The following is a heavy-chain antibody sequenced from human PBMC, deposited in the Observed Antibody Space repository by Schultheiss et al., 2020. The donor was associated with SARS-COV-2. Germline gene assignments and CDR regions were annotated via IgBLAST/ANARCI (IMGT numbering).Heavy chain of an antibody. J-gene: IGHJ2*01. Sequence: SETLSLTCAVYGGSFSGYYWSWIRQPPGKGLEWIGRIYTSGSTNYNPSLKSRVTMSVDTSKNQFSLKLSSVTAADTAVYYCARVPNYGDPRDWYFDLWGRGTLVTVSS. D-gene: IGHD4-17*01. CDR1: GGSFSGYY. CDR2: IYTSGST. CDR3: ARVPNYGDPRDWYFDL. V-gene: IGHV4-59*10.